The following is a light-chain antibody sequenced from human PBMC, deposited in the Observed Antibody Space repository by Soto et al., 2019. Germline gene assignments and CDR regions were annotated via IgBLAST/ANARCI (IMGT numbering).Light chain of an antibody. CDR1: QAVNTR. V-gene: IGKV3-11*01. CDR2: LTS. CDR3: HQRQSWPRT. J-gene: IGKJ1*01. Sequence: EIVLTQYPATLSAFPGDRVTLSCRASQAVNTRLAWYQHKPGQAPRLLIYLTSNRAAGVPSRFSAWGSETDFTLTISDVQPEDFAVYYCHQRQSWPRTFGQGTKWIS.